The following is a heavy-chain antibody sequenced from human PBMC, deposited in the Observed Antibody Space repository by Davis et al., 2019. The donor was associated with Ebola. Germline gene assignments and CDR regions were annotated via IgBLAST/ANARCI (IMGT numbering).Heavy chain of an antibody. V-gene: IGHV1-18*04. J-gene: IGHJ4*02. D-gene: IGHD3-9*01. CDR2: ISAFKGKT. CDR3: VRSTYDILIDFDF. CDR1: GYTFTGYY. Sequence: AASVKVSCKASGYTFTGYYMHWVRQAPGQGLEWLGWISAFKGKTHYAQKFQGRMTLTTDTSTSTAYMELESLRSDDTAVYYCVRSTYDILIDFDFWGQGTLVTVSS.